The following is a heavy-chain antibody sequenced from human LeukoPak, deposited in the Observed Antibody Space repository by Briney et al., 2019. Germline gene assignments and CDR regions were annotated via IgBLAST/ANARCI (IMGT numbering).Heavy chain of an antibody. J-gene: IGHJ4*02. CDR3: AKGRKILGVVIRGDYFDY. V-gene: IGHV3-9*01. Sequence: PGGSLRLSCAASGFTFDDYAMHWVRQAPGKGLEWVSGISWNSGSIGYADSVKGRFTISRDNAKNSLYLQMNSLRAEDTALYYCAKGRKILGVVIRGDYFDYWGQGTLVTVSS. D-gene: IGHD3-3*01. CDR1: GFTFDDYA. CDR2: ISWNSGSI.